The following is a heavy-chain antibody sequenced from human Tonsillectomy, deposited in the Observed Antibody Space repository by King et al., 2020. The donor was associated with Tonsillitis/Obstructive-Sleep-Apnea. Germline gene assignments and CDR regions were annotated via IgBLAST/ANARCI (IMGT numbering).Heavy chain of an antibody. J-gene: IGHJ6*03. CDR1: GFSLSTSGMS. V-gene: IGHV2-70*11. Sequence: TLKESGPALVKPTQTLTLTCTFSGFSLSTSGMSVSWIRQPPGKALEWLARIDWVDDKYYSTSLTTRLTTSKDTSKNQVVITMTNMDPVDTATYYCARDKTGYCSSTSCYNGYYYMDVWGKGTTVTVSS. CDR2: IDWVDDK. CDR3: ARDKTGYCSSTSCYNGYYYMDV. D-gene: IGHD2-2*02.